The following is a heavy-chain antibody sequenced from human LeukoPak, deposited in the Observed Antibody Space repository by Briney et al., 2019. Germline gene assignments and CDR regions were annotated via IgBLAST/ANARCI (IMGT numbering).Heavy chain of an antibody. CDR2: IYNSGST. D-gene: IGHD3-10*01. V-gene: IGHV4-30-4*01. Sequence: SQTLSLTCTVSGGSISSDDYYWSWIRQPPGKGLEWIGYIYNSGSTYYNPSLKSRLTISVDTSKNQFSLNLSSVTAADTAVYYCARTHLPGYYYFMDVWGKGTTVTVSS. J-gene: IGHJ6*03. CDR1: GGSISSDDYY. CDR3: ARTHLPGYYYFMDV.